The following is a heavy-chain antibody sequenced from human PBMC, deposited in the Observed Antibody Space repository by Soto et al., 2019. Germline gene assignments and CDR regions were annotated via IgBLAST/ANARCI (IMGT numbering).Heavy chain of an antibody. CDR1: GYSFVAYY. V-gene: IGHV1-2*02. CDR2: MTPNSGGT. J-gene: IGHJ4*02. Sequence: ASVKVSCKASGYSFVAYYIHWVRQAPGQGLEWMGWMTPNSGGTGYAQKFQGRVTMTRDTSISTAYMELNSLSSDDTAVYYCARTSMLVERFDFWGQGTQVTVSS. CDR3: ARTSMLVERFDF. D-gene: IGHD6-13*01.